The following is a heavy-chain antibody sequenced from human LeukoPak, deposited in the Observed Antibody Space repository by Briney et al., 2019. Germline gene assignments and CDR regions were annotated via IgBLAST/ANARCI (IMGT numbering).Heavy chain of an antibody. J-gene: IGHJ6*03. V-gene: IGHV4-4*07. CDR3: ARNKNWGGAGYYYYMDV. CDR1: GGPINSDY. Sequence: SETLSLTCTVSGGPINSDYWSWTRQSAGKGLEWIGRMNAGGTINYNPSLKSRVTMSVDTSKNQFSLKLTSVTAADTAVYYCARNKNWGGAGYYYYMDVWGKGTTVTVSS. CDR2: MNAGGTI. D-gene: IGHD3-3*01.